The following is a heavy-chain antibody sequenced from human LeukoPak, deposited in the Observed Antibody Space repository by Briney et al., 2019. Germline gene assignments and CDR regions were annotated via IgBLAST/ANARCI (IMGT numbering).Heavy chain of an antibody. CDR3: VRGRGQLLDF. J-gene: IGHJ4*02. D-gene: IGHD6-13*01. Sequence: PGGSLRLSCAASGFTFSTYDMHWVRQASGRGLEWISGIGNADDRYYLGSVKGRFTISRENAKISLYLQMNRLRAGDTAVYYCVRGRGQLLDFWGQGTLVTVPS. CDR2: IGNADDR. CDR1: GFTFSTYD. V-gene: IGHV3-13*01.